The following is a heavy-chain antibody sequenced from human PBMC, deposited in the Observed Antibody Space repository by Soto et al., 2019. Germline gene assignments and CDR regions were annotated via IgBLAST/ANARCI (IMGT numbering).Heavy chain of an antibody. CDR1: GGTFSSYA. CDR3: AVNAHLREVVSWFDP. V-gene: IGHV1-69*01. J-gene: IGHJ5*02. D-gene: IGHD3-22*01. Sequence: QVQLVQSGAEVKKPGSSVKVSCEASGGTFSSYAISWVRQAPGQGLEWMGGIIPIFGTANYAQKFQGRVTITADESTSTAYMELSSLRSEDTAVYYCAVNAHLREVVSWFDPWGQGTLVTVSS. CDR2: IIPIFGTA.